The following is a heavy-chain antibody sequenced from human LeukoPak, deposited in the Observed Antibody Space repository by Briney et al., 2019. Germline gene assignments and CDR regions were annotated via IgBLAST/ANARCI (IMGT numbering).Heavy chain of an antibody. CDR2: IYYSVTA. V-gene: IGHV4-39*07. CDR3: ARGIGSRNWFDP. CDR1: GGSVGSSSYY. D-gene: IGHD6-13*01. Sequence: PSETLSLTCTVSGGSVGSSSYYWGWIRQPPGKGLEWLGNIYYSVTAYYNPSLKSRVTISVDKSKNQFSLKVASVTAADTAVYYCARGIGSRNWFDPWGQGTLVTVSS. J-gene: IGHJ5*02.